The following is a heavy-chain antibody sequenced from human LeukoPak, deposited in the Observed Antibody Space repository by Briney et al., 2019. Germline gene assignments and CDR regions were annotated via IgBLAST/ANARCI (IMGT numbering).Heavy chain of an antibody. J-gene: IGHJ5*02. CDR3: AKEEGYYGSGSWS. CDR2: ISYDGGNK. V-gene: IGHV3-30*18. D-gene: IGHD3-10*01. CDR1: GFTRSRYW. Sequence: GRSLILSCAASGFTRSRYWMSWVRQAPGKGLEWVAVISYDGGNKYYADSVKGRFTISRDNSKNTLYLQTNSLRAEDTAVYYCAKEEGYYGSGSWSWGQGTLVTVSS.